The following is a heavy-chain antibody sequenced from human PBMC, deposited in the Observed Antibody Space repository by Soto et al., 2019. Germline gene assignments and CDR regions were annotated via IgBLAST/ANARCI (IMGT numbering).Heavy chain of an antibody. CDR2: IYYSGST. V-gene: IGHV4-59*01. CDR1: GGSISSYY. D-gene: IGHD5-12*01. CDR3: ARKSGYSGYEWRDWFDP. J-gene: IGHJ5*02. Sequence: SETLSLTCTVSGGSISSYYWSWIRQPPGKGLEWIGYIYYSGSTNYNPSLKSRVTISVDTSKNQFSLKLSSVTAADTAVYYCARKSGYSGYEWRDWFDPWGQGTLVTVSS.